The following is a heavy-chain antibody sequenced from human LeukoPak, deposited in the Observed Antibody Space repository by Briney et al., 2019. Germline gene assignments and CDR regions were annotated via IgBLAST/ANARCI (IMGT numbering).Heavy chain of an antibody. J-gene: IGHJ4*02. CDR2: ISSSSSYI. Sequence: GGSLRLSCAASGFTFSSYSMNWVRQAPGKGLEWVSSISSSSSYIYYADSVKGRFTISRDNAKNSLYLQMNSLRAEDTAVYYCARDRGYGDVEFDYWGQGTLVTVSS. V-gene: IGHV3-21*01. CDR3: ARDRGYGDVEFDY. CDR1: GFTFSSYS. D-gene: IGHD4-17*01.